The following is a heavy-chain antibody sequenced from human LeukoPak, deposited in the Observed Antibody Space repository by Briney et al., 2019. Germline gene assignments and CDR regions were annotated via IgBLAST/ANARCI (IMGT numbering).Heavy chain of an antibody. CDR1: GYTFTGSY. J-gene: IGHJ6*03. CDR3: ARAGSGSYYYYMDV. D-gene: IGHD3-10*01. V-gene: IGHV1-2*02. Sequence: WASVKVSCKASGYTFTGSYMHWVRQAPGQGLEWMGWINPNTGDTNYAQKLQGRVTMTTDTSTSTAYMELRSLRSDDTAVYYCARAGSGSYYYYMDVWGKGTTVTISS. CDR2: INPNTGDT.